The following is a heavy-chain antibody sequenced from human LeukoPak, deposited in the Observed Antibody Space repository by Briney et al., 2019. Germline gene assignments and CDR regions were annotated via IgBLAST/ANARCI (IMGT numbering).Heavy chain of an antibody. CDR3: ARAPGSLYYFDY. CDR1: GGSFSGYY. J-gene: IGHJ4*02. CDR2: INHSGST. V-gene: IGHV4-34*01. Sequence: PSETLSLTCAVYGGSFSGYYWSWIRQPPGKGLEWIGEINHSGSTNYNPSLKSRVTISVDTSKNQFSLKLSSVTAADTAVYYCARAPGSLYYFDYWGQGTLVTVSS. D-gene: IGHD6-13*01.